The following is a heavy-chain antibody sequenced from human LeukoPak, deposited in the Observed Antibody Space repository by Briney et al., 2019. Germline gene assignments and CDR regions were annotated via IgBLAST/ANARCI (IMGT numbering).Heavy chain of an antibody. V-gene: IGHV4-39*07. CDR3: ARSRPLGYCSGGSCPALVGY. CDR1: GGSISSGDYY. Sequence: SETLSLTCTVSGGSISSGDYYWSWIRQPPGKGLEWIGEINHSGSTNYNPSLKSRVTISVDTSKNQFSLKLSSVTAADTAVYYCARSRPLGYCSGGSCPALVGYWGQGTLVTVSS. J-gene: IGHJ4*02. CDR2: INHSGST. D-gene: IGHD2-15*01.